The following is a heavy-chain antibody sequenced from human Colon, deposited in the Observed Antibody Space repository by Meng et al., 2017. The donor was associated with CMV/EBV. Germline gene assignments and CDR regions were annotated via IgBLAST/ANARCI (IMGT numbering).Heavy chain of an antibody. V-gene: IGHV5-51*01. Sequence: GGSLRLSCKGSGYSFTSYWIGWVRQMPGKGLEWMGIIYPGDSDTRYSPSFQGQVTISADKSISTAYLQWSSLKASDTAMYYCARTGLYSSSWYEYWGQGTLVTISS. CDR1: GYSFTSYW. D-gene: IGHD6-13*01. CDR2: IYPGDSDT. J-gene: IGHJ4*02. CDR3: ARTGLYSSSWYEY.